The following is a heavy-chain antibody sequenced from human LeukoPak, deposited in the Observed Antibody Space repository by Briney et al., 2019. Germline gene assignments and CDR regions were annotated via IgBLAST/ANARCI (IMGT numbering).Heavy chain of an antibody. V-gene: IGHV3-30*02. CDR1: GVTFSSYG. CDR2: IWYDGSNK. J-gene: IGHJ4*02. CDR3: ARDLLYYYDSSGLFL. D-gene: IGHD3-22*01. Sequence: PGGSLRLSCAASGVTFSSYGIHWVRQAPGKGLEWVAFIWYDGSNKYYADSVKGRFTISRDNSENTLYLQMNSLRVEDTAVYYCARDLLYYYDSSGLFLWGQGTLVTVSS.